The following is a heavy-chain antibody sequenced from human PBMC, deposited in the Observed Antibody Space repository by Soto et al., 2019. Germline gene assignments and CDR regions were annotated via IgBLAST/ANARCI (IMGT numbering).Heavy chain of an antibody. Sequence: DVQLVETGGGLIQPGGSLRLSCAASGFSVSNDYMNWVRQDAGKGLEWVAVIYLGGTTYHADSVRGRFTISRDDSENTLFLQMNSLRVEDTAVYYCARATEWNALDIWGQGTVVTVSS. CDR2: IYLGGTT. CDR3: ARATEWNALDI. J-gene: IGHJ3*02. V-gene: IGHV3-53*02. D-gene: IGHD3-3*01. CDR1: GFSVSNDY.